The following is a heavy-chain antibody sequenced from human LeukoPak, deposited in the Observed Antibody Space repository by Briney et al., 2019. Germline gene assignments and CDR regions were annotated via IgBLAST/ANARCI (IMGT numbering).Heavy chain of an antibody. J-gene: IGHJ4*02. Sequence: GGSLRLSCAASGFTFSDYYMSWIRQAPGKGLEWVSYISSSGSTIYYADSVKGRFTISRDNAKNTLYLQMDSLRAEDTAVYYCARVGEYDSFDYWGQGTLVTVSS. CDR2: ISSSGSTI. D-gene: IGHD2/OR15-2a*01. V-gene: IGHV3-11*04. CDR1: GFTFSDYY. CDR3: ARVGEYDSFDY.